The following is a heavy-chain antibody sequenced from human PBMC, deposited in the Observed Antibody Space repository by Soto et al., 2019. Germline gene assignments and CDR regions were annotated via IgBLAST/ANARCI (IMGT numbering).Heavy chain of an antibody. CDR1: GFTFEKFA. J-gene: IGHJ4*02. D-gene: IGHD3-22*01. CDR2: IIYNSVTV. CDR3: VKDWDSSSWFYFDS. V-gene: IGHV3-9*01. Sequence: PGGSLRLSCAASGFTFEKFAMHWVRQVQGRGLEWVSGIIYNSVTVAYAESVKGRFTVSRDNVKDALYLEMSSLRHEDTGVYYCVKDWDSSSWFYFDSWGQGTLVTVSS.